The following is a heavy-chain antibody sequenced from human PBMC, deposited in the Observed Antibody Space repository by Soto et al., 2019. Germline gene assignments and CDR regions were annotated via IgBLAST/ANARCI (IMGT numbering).Heavy chain of an antibody. Sequence: SETLSLTCAVYGGFLSESYWTWIRQPPGKGLEWIGEINHVGGTNYNPSLKSRVTMSVDTSQNQFSLRLVSVTAADTAMYFCVRIRYQLPSSVLWLDPWGQGTPVT. D-gene: IGHD3-16*01. CDR2: INHVGGT. J-gene: IGHJ5*02. CDR1: GGFLSESY. CDR3: VRIRYQLPSSVLWLDP. V-gene: IGHV4-34*01.